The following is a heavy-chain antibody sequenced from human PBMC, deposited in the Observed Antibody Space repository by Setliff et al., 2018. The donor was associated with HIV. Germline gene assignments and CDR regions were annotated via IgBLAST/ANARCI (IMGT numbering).Heavy chain of an antibody. CDR2: IYPGDSDT. J-gene: IGHJ6*02. CDR1: GYSFPSYW. CDR3: ARLGGICSGGSCTALAYTMDV. D-gene: IGHD2-15*01. V-gene: IGHV5-51*01. Sequence: GESLKISCKGSGYSFPSYWIGWVRQMPGKGLEWMGIIYPGDSDTRYSPSFQGQVTISADKSISTAYLQCSSLKASGTAMYYCARLGGICSGGSCTALAYTMDVWGQGTTVTVS.